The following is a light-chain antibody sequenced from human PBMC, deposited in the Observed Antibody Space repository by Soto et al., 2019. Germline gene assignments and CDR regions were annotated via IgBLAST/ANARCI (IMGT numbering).Light chain of an antibody. V-gene: IGKV1-17*01. CDR3: LQHNSYPFT. Sequence: DIQMTQSPSSLSASVGDRVTITCRTSHDIRSDLGWFQQKPGKAPKRLIYAASTLQSGVPSRFSGSRSGTEFTLTISSLQPEDFATYYCLQHNSYPFTFGRGTKVDIK. CDR2: AAS. J-gene: IGKJ3*01. CDR1: HDIRSD.